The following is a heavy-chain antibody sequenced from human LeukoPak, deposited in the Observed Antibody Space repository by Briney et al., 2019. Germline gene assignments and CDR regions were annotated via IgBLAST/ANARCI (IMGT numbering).Heavy chain of an antibody. D-gene: IGHD3-3*01. CDR1: GGTFSSYA. V-gene: IGHV1-69*13. CDR3: ARGSSVAGYDFWSGYDWFDP. J-gene: IGHJ5*02. Sequence: ASVTVSCKASGGTFSSYAISWVRQAPGQGLEWMGGIIPIFGTANYAQKFQGRVTITADESTSTAYMELSSLRSEDTAVYYCARGSSVAGYDFWSGYDWFDPWGQGTLVTVSS. CDR2: IIPIFGTA.